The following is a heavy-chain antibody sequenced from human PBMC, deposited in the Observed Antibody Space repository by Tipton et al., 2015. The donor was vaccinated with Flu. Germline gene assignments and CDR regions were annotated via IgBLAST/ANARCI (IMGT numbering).Heavy chain of an antibody. CDR3: AKDGWDTSGWYPFDY. J-gene: IGHJ4*02. Sequence: SLRLSCAASGFTFSGYGMHGVRQAPGKGLEWVAVIRHDESDKYYADSVKGRFTISRDNSKNALYLLINSLRTEDTAMYYCAKDGWDTSGWYPFDYWGQGTLVTVSS. CDR1: GFTFSGYG. V-gene: IGHV3-30*02. D-gene: IGHD6-19*01. CDR2: IRHDESDK.